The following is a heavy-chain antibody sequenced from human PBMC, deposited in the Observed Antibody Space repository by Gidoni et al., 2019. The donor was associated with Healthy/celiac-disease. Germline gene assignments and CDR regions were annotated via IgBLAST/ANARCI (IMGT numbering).Heavy chain of an antibody. Sequence: EVQLVESGGGLVQPGGSLSLSCAASGFTFSSYIINWVRQAPGKGLEWVSYISSSSSTIYYADSVKGRFTISRDNAKNSLYLQMNSLRDEDTAVYYCATHYDSSGYYGGSGYYGMDVWGQGTTVTVSS. CDR1: GFTFSSYI. J-gene: IGHJ6*02. D-gene: IGHD3-22*01. CDR3: ATHYDSSGYYGGSGYYGMDV. V-gene: IGHV3-48*02. CDR2: ISSSSSTI.